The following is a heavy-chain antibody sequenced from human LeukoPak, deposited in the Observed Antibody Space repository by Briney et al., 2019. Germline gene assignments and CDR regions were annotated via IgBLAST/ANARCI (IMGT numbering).Heavy chain of an antibody. CDR2: ISTSGSTT. V-gene: IGHV3-48*03. Sequence: PGGSLRLSCAASGFTFSDYEINWVRQAPGKGLEWVSCISTSGSTTYYADSVKGRFTISRDNAKNSLFLQMNTLTDEDMAVYYCARGALHVFDDWGQGTPVTVSS. CDR3: ARGALHVFDD. J-gene: IGHJ4*02. CDR1: GFTFSDYE. D-gene: IGHD3-10*02.